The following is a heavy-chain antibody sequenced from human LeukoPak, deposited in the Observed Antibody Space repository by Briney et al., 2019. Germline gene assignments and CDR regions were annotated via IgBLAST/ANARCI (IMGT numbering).Heavy chain of an antibody. J-gene: IGHJ3*02. Sequence: SETLSLTCTVSGGSISSSSYYWSWIRQPPGKGLEWIGYIYYSGSTNYNPSLKSRVTISVDTSKNQFSLKLSSVTAADTAVYYCASNIAAAGDAFDIWGQGTMVTVSS. CDR3: ASNIAAAGDAFDI. CDR1: GGSISSSSYY. D-gene: IGHD6-13*01. CDR2: IYYSGST. V-gene: IGHV4-61*01.